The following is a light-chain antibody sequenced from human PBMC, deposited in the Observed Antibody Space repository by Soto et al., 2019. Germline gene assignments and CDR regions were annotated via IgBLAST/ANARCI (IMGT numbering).Light chain of an antibody. CDR2: AQS. CDR1: QSISNY. Sequence: DIQMTQSPSSLSASVGDRVTITCRASQSISNYLNWYQQKPGKAPKLLIYAQSSLQSGVPSRFSGSGSGKDFTLTISSLQPEDFATYYCQQSYSTPRTFGQGTKVEIK. J-gene: IGKJ1*01. V-gene: IGKV1-39*01. CDR3: QQSYSTPRT.